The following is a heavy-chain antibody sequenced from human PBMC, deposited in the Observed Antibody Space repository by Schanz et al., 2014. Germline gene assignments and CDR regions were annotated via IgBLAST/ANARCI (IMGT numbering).Heavy chain of an antibody. CDR3: ARDKGGYYPFDY. Sequence: EVQLLESGGGLVQPGGSLRLSCAVSGFSFSSYSMSWVRQAPGKGLEWIAYISSGGTTIYYADSVKGRFTISRDDAKNSVYLQMNSLRAEDTAVYYCARDKGGYYPFDYWGQGTLVTVSS. V-gene: IGHV3-48*04. CDR2: ISSGGTTI. D-gene: IGHD3-3*01. J-gene: IGHJ4*02. CDR1: GFSFSSYS.